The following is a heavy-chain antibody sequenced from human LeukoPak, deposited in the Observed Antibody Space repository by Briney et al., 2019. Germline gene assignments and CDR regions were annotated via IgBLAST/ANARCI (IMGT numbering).Heavy chain of an antibody. V-gene: IGHV3-30-3*01. CDR1: GFTFRNYA. Sequence: GSLRLSCAVSGFTFRNYAMHWVRQAPGKGPEWVAVISYDGSKKYYADSVKGRFTISRDNSKNTLYLQMNSLRAEDTAVYYCARDYGNGGDYFDYWGQGTLVTVSS. CDR2: ISYDGSKK. J-gene: IGHJ4*02. D-gene: IGHD7-27*01. CDR3: ARDYGNGGDYFDY.